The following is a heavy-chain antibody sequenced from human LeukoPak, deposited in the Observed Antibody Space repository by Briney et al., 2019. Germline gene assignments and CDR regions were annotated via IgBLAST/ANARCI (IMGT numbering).Heavy chain of an antibody. CDR2: ISAYNGNT. J-gene: IGHJ6*03. CDR1: GYTFTSYG. Sequence: ASVKVSCKASGYTFTSYGISWVRQAPGQGLEWMGWISAYNGNTNYAQKLQGRVTMTTDTSTSTAYMELRSLRSDDTAVYYCARVCYDFWSGYYYMDVWGKGTTVTVSS. D-gene: IGHD3-3*01. V-gene: IGHV1-18*01. CDR3: ARVCYDFWSGYYYMDV.